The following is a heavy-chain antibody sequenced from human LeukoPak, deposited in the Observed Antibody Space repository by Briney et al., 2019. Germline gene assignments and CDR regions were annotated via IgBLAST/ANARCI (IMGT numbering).Heavy chain of an antibody. D-gene: IGHD3-9*01. V-gene: IGHV4-38-2*02. Sequence: SETLSLTCNVSGYSLTSGHTWGWIRQPPGMGLEWIGIMSHAGTTHYNPSLESRVRISADSSKNQFSLMLSSVTAADTALYYCFWVYHDILTLSYQVEHWGQGSLVTVSS. J-gene: IGHJ4*02. CDR1: GYSLTSGHT. CDR3: FWVYHDILTLSYQVEH. CDR2: MSHAGTT.